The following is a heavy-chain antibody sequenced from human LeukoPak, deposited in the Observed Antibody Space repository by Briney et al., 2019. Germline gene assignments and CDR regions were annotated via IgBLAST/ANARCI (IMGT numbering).Heavy chain of an antibody. D-gene: IGHD1-26*01. CDR2: INHSGST. CDR3: ASVRGSYEGYFDY. Sequence: SETLSLTCAVYVWSFSGYYWSWIRQPPAKGLEWIGEINHSGSTNYNPSLKSRVTISVDTSKNQFSLTLSSLIAADTAVYYCASVRGSYEGYFDYWGQGTLVTVSS. J-gene: IGHJ4*02. CDR1: VWSFSGYY. V-gene: IGHV4-34*01.